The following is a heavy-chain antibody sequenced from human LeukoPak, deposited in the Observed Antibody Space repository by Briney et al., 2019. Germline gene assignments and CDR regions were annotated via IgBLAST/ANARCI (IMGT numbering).Heavy chain of an antibody. V-gene: IGHV3-53*01. D-gene: IGHD5-24*01. Sequence: GGSLRLSCAASGFTVSSNYMSWVRQAPGKGLEWVSVIYSGGGTYYADSVKGRFTISRDNSKNTVYLQMDSLRAEDTAVYYCARGDGYNYWDYWGQGTLVTVSS. CDR2: IYSGGGT. CDR3: ARGDGYNYWDY. J-gene: IGHJ4*02. CDR1: GFTVSSNY.